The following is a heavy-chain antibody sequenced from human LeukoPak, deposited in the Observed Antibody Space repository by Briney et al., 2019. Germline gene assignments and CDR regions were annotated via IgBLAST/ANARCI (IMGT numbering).Heavy chain of an antibody. CDR2: INPNSGGT. D-gene: IGHD4-11*01. Sequence: ASVKVSCKASGYTFTGYYMHWVRQAPGQGLEWMGWINPNSGGTNYAQKFQGRVTMTRDTSISTAYMELSRLRSDDTAVYYCARELTTTVRQLGRYWGQGTLVTVSS. CDR1: GYTFTGYY. J-gene: IGHJ4*02. V-gene: IGHV1-2*02. CDR3: ARELTTTVRQLGRY.